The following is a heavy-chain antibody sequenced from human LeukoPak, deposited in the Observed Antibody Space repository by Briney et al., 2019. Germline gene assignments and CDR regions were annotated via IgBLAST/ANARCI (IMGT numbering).Heavy chain of an antibody. V-gene: IGHV3-30*03. CDR2: ISYDGTNK. Sequence: GGSLRLSCAASGFTFSNYVIHLVRQAPGKGLEWLAVISYDGTNKYYADTVKGRFTISRDHSQSTVDLQMNTLRGADTAVYYCVRSPTYYNMDVWGKGTTVTVSS. CDR1: GFTFSNYV. CDR3: VRSPTYYNMDV. J-gene: IGHJ6*03.